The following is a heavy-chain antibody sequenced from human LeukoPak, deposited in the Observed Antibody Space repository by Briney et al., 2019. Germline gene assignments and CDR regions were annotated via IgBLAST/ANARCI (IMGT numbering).Heavy chain of an antibody. CDR1: GFTFSSYA. Sequence: GGSLRLSCAASGFTFSSYAMSWVRQAPGKGLEWVSAISGSGGSTYYADSVKGRFTISRDNSKNTLYLQMNSLRAEDTAVYYCARDSAHCISTSCYYSRNAFDIWGQGTMVTVSS. D-gene: IGHD2-2*01. CDR3: ARDSAHCISTSCYYSRNAFDI. CDR2: ISGSGGST. J-gene: IGHJ3*02. V-gene: IGHV3-23*01.